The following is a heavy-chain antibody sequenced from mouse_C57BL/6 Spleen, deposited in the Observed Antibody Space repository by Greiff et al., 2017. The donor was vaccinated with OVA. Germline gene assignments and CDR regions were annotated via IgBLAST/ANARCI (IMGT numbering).Heavy chain of an antibody. V-gene: IGHV1-22*01. CDR1: GYTFTDYN. D-gene: IGHD4-1*01. CDR3: ATGTSYYFDY. J-gene: IGHJ2*01. Sequence: EVKLQESGPELVKPGASVKMSCKASGYTFTDYNMHWVKQSHGKSLEWIGYINPNNGGTSYNQKFKGKATLTVNKSSSTAYMELRSLTSEDSAVYYCATGTSYYFDYWGQGTTLTVSS. CDR2: INPNNGGT.